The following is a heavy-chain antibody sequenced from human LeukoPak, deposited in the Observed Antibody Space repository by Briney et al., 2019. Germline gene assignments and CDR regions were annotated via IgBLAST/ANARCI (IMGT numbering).Heavy chain of an antibody. CDR2: VGIDSTTT. CDR3: ARDYEYSTDS. V-gene: IGHV3-48*01. D-gene: IGHD5-12*01. J-gene: IGHJ4*02. CDR1: RFTFSDYS. Sequence: GGALRLSCAASRFTFSDYSMKWVRPGPGEGVELIACVGIDSTTTNDAGSVKGRFAISANKAKISLYLHRNRLRVEDIAVYYGARDYEYSTDSWGQRTLATVPS.